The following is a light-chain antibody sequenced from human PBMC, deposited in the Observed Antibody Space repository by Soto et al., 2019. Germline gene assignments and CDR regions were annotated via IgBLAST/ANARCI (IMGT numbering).Light chain of an antibody. CDR2: HAS. Sequence: EIVLTQSPGTLSLSPGERATLSCRASQSVSSNLAWYQQKPGQAPRLLIYHASRRATGTPDRFSVSGSGTDFTLTISRLEPGDFAVYYCQLRRTFGQGIKVDIK. V-gene: IGKV3-20*01. CDR1: QSVSSN. CDR3: QLRRT. J-gene: IGKJ1*01.